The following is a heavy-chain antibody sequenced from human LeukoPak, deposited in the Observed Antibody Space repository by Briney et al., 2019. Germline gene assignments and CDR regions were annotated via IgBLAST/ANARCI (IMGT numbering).Heavy chain of an antibody. D-gene: IGHD2/OR15-2a*01. CDR1: GGSISSYY. Sequence: SQTLSLTCTVSGGSISSYYWSWIRQPPGKGLEWIAYISDIGSINYNPSLKSRVIISLDTSKNQFSLKLSSVTAADTAVYYCAGHHPRNTVDFWGQGTLVTVSS. CDR3: AGHHPRNTVDF. CDR2: ISDIGSI. V-gene: IGHV4-59*08. J-gene: IGHJ4*02.